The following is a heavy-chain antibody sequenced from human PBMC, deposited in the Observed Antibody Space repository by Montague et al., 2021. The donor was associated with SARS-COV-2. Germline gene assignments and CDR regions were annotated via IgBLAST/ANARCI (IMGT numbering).Heavy chain of an antibody. Sequence: SETLSLTCTVSGGSINSNSYYWGWIRQPPGKGLEWIGSIYYSGTTDYNPSLKGRVTISVDTSKNQFSLKLTSVTAADTSVFYCSRQTNWGSPGYIGLWGRGTLVTVS. V-gene: IGHV4-39*01. CDR2: IYYSGTT. CDR1: GGSINSNSYY. CDR3: SRQTNWGSPGYIGL. J-gene: IGHJ2*01. D-gene: IGHD7-27*01.